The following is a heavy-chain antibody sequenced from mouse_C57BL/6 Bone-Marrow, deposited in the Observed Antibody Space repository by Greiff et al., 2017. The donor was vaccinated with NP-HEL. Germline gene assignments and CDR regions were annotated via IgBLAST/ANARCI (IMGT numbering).Heavy chain of an antibody. Sequence: VQLQQPGAELVKPGASVKMSCKASGYTFTSYWITWVKQRPGQGLEWIGDIYPGSGSTNYNEKFKSKATLTVATSSSTAYMQLSSLTSEDSAVYYCASDYGSSLWFAYWGQGTLVTVSA. V-gene: IGHV1-55*01. CDR2: IYPGSGST. D-gene: IGHD1-1*01. CDR3: ASDYGSSLWFAY. J-gene: IGHJ3*01. CDR1: GYTFTSYW.